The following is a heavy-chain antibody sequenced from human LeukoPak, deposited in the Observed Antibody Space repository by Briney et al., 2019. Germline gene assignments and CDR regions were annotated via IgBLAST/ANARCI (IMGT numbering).Heavy chain of an antibody. D-gene: IGHD1-1*01. CDR1: GASMTVYY. V-gene: IGHV4-59*12. J-gene: IGHJ4*02. Sequence: PSETLSLTCTVSGASMTVYYWTWIRQAPGKELEWIGYIHDGGSTNYNPSLKNRVTMLVDRSKNQFSLKLSSVTAADTAVYYCARAVQPGERSRYYFDYWGQGTLVTVSS. CDR3: ARAVQPGERSRYYFDY. CDR2: IHDGGST.